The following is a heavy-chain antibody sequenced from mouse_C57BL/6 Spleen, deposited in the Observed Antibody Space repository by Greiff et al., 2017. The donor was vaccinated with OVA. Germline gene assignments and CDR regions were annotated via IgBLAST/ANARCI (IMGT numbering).Heavy chain of an antibody. CDR1: GFTFSDYG. J-gene: IGHJ3*01. D-gene: IGHD2-4*01. Sequence: EVQRVESGGGLVKPGGSLKLSCAASGFTFSDYGMHWVRQAPEKGLEWVAYISSGSSTIYYADPVKGRFTIYRDNAKNTLFLQMTSLRSEDTAMYYCARDDYDEGLAYWGQGTLVTVSA. CDR2: ISSGSSTI. CDR3: ARDDYDEGLAY. V-gene: IGHV5-17*01.